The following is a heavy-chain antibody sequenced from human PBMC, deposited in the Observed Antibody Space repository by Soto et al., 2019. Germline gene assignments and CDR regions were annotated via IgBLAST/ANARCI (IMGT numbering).Heavy chain of an antibody. CDR1: GFTFSNYA. CDR2: ITSGAGST. CDR3: AVDTSMVPPYYYGMDV. D-gene: IGHD5-18*01. Sequence: VGSLGLSCADSGFTFSNYAMSWVRQAPGKGLEWVSGITSGAGSTYYADSVKGRFTISRDNSKSTLYLQMNSLRADDTALYYCAVDTSMVPPYYYGMDVWGQGTTVTVSS. V-gene: IGHV3-23*01. J-gene: IGHJ6*02.